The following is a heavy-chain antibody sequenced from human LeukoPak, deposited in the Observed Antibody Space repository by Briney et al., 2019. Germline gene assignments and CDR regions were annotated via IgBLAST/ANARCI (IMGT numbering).Heavy chain of an antibody. CDR3: AKDTAQGPS. V-gene: IGHV3-9*01. J-gene: IGHJ4*02. CDR1: GFTFSSSA. CDR2: ISWNSGSI. Sequence: GGSLRLSCAASGFTFSSSAMHWVRQAPGKGLEWVSGISWNSGSIGYADSVKGRFTISRDNAKNSLYLQMNSLRAEDTALYYCAKDTAQGPSWGQGTLVTVSS.